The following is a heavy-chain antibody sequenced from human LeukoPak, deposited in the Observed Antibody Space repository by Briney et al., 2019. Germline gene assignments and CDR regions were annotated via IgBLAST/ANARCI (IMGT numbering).Heavy chain of an antibody. D-gene: IGHD6-13*01. CDR1: GYSFSTYW. CDR2: MYPSDSDT. Sequence: GESLKISCKGYGYSFSTYWIGWVRQMPGKGLEWRGIMYPSDSDTRYSPSFQDQVTISADKSISTAYLHWSSLKASDSAMYYCATHGVGSSWFGFDSWGQGTLVTVSS. V-gene: IGHV5-51*01. CDR3: ATHGVGSSWFGFDS. J-gene: IGHJ4*02.